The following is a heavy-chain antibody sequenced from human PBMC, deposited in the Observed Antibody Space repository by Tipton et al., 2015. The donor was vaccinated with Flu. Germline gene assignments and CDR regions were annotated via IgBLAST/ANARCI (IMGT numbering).Heavy chain of an antibody. V-gene: IGHV3-15*01. CDR3: TTEVAMDMYYFDY. CDR2: IKSKTDGGTT. D-gene: IGHD5-24*01. J-gene: IGHJ4*02. CDR1: GFTFSNAR. Sequence: SLRLSCAASGFTFSNARMSWVRQAPGKGLEWVGRIKSKTDGGTTDYAAPVKGRFTISRDDSKNTLYLQMNSLKTEDTAVYYCTTEVAMDMYYFDYWGQGTLVTVSS.